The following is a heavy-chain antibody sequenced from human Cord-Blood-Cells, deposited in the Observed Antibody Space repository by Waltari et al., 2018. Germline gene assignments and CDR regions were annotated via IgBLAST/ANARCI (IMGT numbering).Heavy chain of an antibody. V-gene: IGHV1-24*01. CDR2: FDPEDGET. D-gene: IGHD1-1*01. Sequence: QVQLVQSGAEVKKPGASVTVPCKVSGYTLTQLSMHWVRQAPGKGLEWMGGFDPEDGETIYAQKFQGRVTMTEDTSTDTAYMELSSLRSEDTAVYYCASTNWNYWYFDLWGRGTLVTVSS. CDR3: ASTNWNYWYFDL. J-gene: IGHJ2*01. CDR1: GYTLTQLS.